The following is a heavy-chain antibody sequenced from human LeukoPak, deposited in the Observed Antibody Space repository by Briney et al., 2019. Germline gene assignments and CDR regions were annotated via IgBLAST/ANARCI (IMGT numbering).Heavy chain of an antibody. V-gene: IGHV3-21*01. CDR3: ASGRYYYGSGSIY. D-gene: IGHD3-10*01. CDR2: INSSSSYI. Sequence: GGSLRLSCAASGFTFSSYSMNWVRQAPGKGLEWVSSINSSSSYIYYADSVKGRFTISRDNAKNSLYLQMNSLRAEDTAVYYCASGRYYYGSGSIYWGQGTLVTVSS. J-gene: IGHJ4*02. CDR1: GFTFSSYS.